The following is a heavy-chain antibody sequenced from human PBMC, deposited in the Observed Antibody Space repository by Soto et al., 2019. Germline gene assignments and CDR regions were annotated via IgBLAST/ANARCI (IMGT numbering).Heavy chain of an antibody. CDR2: TYYRRNT. V-gene: IGHV4-39*01. CDR1: GGSIDSSDFY. J-gene: IGHJ4*02. Sequence: QLQLQESGPGLVKPSETLSLTCSVSGGSIDSSDFYWVCIRQPPGEGLEWIGGTYYRRNTYYNSSLRSRVTLAVDTSKNQFSLRLSSVTVADTAVYYCARHGHWAPLDDWGQGTLVTVSS. CDR3: ARHGHWAPLDD. D-gene: IGHD3-16*01.